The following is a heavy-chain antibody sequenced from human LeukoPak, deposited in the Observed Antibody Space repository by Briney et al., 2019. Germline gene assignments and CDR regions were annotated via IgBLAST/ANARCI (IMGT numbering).Heavy chain of an antibody. D-gene: IGHD4-17*01. CDR2: IYHSGST. V-gene: IGHV4-38-2*01. CDR1: GYSISSGYY. Sequence: SETLSLTCAVSGYSISSGYYWGWIRQPPGKGLEWIGSIYHSGSTYYNPSLKSRVTISVDTSKNQFSLKLSSVTAADTAVYYCASQGPGYGAVGRYFDYWGQGTLVTVSS. CDR3: ASQGPGYGAVGRYFDY. J-gene: IGHJ4*02.